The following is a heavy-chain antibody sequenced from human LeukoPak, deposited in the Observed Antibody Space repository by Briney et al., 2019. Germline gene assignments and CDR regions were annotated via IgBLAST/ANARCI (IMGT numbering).Heavy chain of an antibody. J-gene: IGHJ4*02. CDR2: FDPEDGET. CDR3: ATGPILQGYYEISY. D-gene: IGHD3-22*01. Sequence: ASVNVSCKVSGYTLTELSMHWVRQAPGKGLEWMGGFDPEDGETIYAQKFQGRVTMTEDTSTDTAYMELSSLRSEDTAVYYCATGPILQGYYEISYWGQGTLVTVSS. CDR1: GYTLTELS. V-gene: IGHV1-24*01.